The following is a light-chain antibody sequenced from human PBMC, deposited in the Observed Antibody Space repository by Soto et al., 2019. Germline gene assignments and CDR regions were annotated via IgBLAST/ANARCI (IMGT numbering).Light chain of an antibody. Sequence: DIQMTQSPSTLSASVGDRVTITCRASQSISSWLAWYRQKPGEAPKLLIFDASSLESGVPSRFSGSGSGTEITLTISSLQPEDYATEYYQQQDTNTQRTFGEGTKVDIK. CDR2: DAS. V-gene: IGKV1-5*01. CDR3: QQQDTNTQRT. J-gene: IGKJ4*01. CDR1: QSISSW.